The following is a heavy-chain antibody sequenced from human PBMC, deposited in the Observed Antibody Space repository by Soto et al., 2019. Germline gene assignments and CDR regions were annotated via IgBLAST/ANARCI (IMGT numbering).Heavy chain of an antibody. D-gene: IGHD1-1*01. CDR3: AHRLSGYNWNGGYFDY. Sequence: QITLKESAPTRVKPTQTLTLTCTFSGFSLTSRPMGVGWILQPPGKALEWLAFIYWDDDKRYSPSLRSRLTITKDTSGNQVVLTMTKMDPVDTATYYCAHRLSGYNWNGGYFDYWGQGALVTVSS. V-gene: IGHV2-5*02. CDR1: GFSLTSRPMG. CDR2: IYWDDDK. J-gene: IGHJ4*02.